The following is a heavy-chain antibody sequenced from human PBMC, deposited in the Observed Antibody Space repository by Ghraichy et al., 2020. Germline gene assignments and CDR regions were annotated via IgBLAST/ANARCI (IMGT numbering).Heavy chain of an antibody. CDR1: GGSFSDYY. J-gene: IGHJ4*02. Sequence: SETLSLTCAVYGGSFSDYYWSWIRQPPGKGLEWIGEINDSGSTKYNPSLKSRVTISADTPKNQFSLKLSSVTAADTAVYYCASRRPADCSGSSCYPFDYWGQGTLVTVSS. D-gene: IGHD2-15*01. V-gene: IGHV4-34*01. CDR3: ASRRPADCSGSSCYPFDY. CDR2: INDSGST.